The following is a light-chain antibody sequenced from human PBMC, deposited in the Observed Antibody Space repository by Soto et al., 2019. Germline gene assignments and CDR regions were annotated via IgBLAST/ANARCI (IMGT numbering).Light chain of an antibody. V-gene: IGKV1-5*01. Sequence: IPMTQSPSTLSASVGDRGTITCRASQSITSWLAWYQQKPGKAPNLLIYDASSLQSGVPSRFSGSGSGTEFTLTISSLQPDDSATYYCQQYNSHDDIAFGRGTKVDIK. CDR1: QSITSW. CDR3: QQYNSHDDIA. CDR2: DAS. J-gene: IGKJ4*01.